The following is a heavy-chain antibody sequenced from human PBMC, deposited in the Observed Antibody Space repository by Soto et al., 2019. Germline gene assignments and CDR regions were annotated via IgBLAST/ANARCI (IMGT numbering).Heavy chain of an antibody. V-gene: IGHV1-18*01. CDR2: ISAYNGNT. CDR1: GYTFSSYG. D-gene: IGHD1-26*01. J-gene: IGHJ4*02. Sequence: QVQLVQSGAEVKKPGASVKVSCKASGYTFSSYGISWVGRAPGRGREWMGWISAYNGNTKHAQKLQGRVTMTTDTSSSTAYMELRSLRSDDTAVYCCARREVGTTLDFDSWGQGTLVTVSS. CDR3: ARREVGTTLDFDS.